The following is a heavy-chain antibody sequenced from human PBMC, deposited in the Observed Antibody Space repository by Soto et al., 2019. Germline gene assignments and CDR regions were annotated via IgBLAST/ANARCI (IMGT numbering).Heavy chain of an antibody. CDR2: INSDGSNI. V-gene: IGHV3-74*01. J-gene: IGHJ4*02. D-gene: IGHD4-17*01. CDR3: ASSATGLSADYN. Sequence: EVQLVESGGGLVQPGWSLKLAGAASGFTLTNYRIHWVRQAPGKGLVWVSRINSDGSNINYADFVKGRFTISTDNSKTTVSLQMIRLRAEDTAVYFCASSATGLSADYNWGPGALVTVSS. CDR1: GFTLTNYR.